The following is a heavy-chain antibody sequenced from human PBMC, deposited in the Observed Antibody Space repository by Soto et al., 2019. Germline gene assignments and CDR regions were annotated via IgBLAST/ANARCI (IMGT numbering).Heavy chain of an antibody. CDR1: GGTFSSYA. CDR3: AREGIVVVPAAYYYYGMDV. V-gene: IGHV1-69*01. J-gene: IGHJ6*02. D-gene: IGHD2-2*01. Sequence: SVKVSCKASGGTFSSYANSWVRQAPGQGLEWMGGIIPIFGTANYAQKFQGRVTITADESTSTAYMELSSLRSEDTAVYYCAREGIVVVPAAYYYYGMDVWGQGTMVTVSS. CDR2: IIPIFGTA.